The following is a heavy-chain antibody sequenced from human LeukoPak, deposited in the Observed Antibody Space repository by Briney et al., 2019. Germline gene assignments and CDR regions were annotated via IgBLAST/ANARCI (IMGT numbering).Heavy chain of an antibody. CDR1: GLTFSDYY. J-gene: IGHJ4*02. CDR2: ISGSGGGT. Sequence: GGSLRLSCAASGLTFSDYYMSWVRQAPGKGLEWVSLISGSGGGTYYANSVKGRFTISRDNSKNTLYLQMDSLRTEDTAVYYCAKERATTTTFDYWGQGTLITVSS. V-gene: IGHV3-23*01. D-gene: IGHD1-26*01. CDR3: AKERATTTTFDY.